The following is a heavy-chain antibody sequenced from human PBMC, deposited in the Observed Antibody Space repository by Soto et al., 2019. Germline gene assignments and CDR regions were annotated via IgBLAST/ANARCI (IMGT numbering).Heavy chain of an antibody. Sequence: ESGGGLVQPGGSLRLSCTASGFTFSSYWMSWVRQAPGKGLEWVANINQDGSEKYYVDSVKGRFTISRDNAKNSLYLQMNSLRAEDTAVYYCARAKGSGWYYFDYWGQGTLVTVSS. CDR2: INQDGSEK. CDR1: GFTFSSYW. D-gene: IGHD6-19*01. CDR3: ARAKGSGWYYFDY. J-gene: IGHJ4*02. V-gene: IGHV3-7*01.